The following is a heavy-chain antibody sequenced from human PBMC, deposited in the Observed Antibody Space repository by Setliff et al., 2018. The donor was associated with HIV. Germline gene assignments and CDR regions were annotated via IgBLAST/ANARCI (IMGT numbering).Heavy chain of an antibody. CDR1: GGTFSRHT. Sequence: SVKVSCKASGGTFSRHTISWVRQVPGQGLEWMGGIIPIFGTANYAQNFQGRVSITADASMSTAYMELSSLTSEDTAVYYCARDNYYDNSGAIGYWGQGTLVTVSS. J-gene: IGHJ4*02. CDR2: IIPIFGTA. D-gene: IGHD3-22*01. V-gene: IGHV1-69*13. CDR3: ARDNYYDNSGAIGY.